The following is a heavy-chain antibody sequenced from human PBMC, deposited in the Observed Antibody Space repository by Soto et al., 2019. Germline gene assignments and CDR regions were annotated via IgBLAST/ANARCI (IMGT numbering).Heavy chain of an antibody. D-gene: IGHD2-2*01. CDR1: GFTFSSYG. V-gene: IGHV3-23*01. CDR2: VSSTGNST. Sequence: GGSLRLSCAASGFTFSSYGMHWVRQAPGKGLEWVSGVSSTGNSTYYADSVKGRFAISRDNSKNTLYLQMNSLRAEDTALYYCAKERATSHPTALNYWGHGTLVTVSS. CDR3: AKERATSHPTALNY. J-gene: IGHJ4*01.